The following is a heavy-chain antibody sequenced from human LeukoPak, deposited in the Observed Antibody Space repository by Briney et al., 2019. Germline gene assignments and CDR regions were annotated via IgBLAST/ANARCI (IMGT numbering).Heavy chain of an antibody. Sequence: ASVKVSCKASGGTFSSYAISWVRQAPGQGLEWMGGIIPIFGTANYAQKFQGRVTITADESTSTAYMELSSLRSEDTAVYCCARGLVGATDYWGQGTLVTVSS. CDR1: GGTFSSYA. CDR3: ARGLVGATDY. V-gene: IGHV1-69*13. J-gene: IGHJ4*02. CDR2: IIPIFGTA. D-gene: IGHD1-26*01.